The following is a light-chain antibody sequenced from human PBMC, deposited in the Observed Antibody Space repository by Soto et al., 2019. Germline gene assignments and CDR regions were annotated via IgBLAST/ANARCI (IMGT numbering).Light chain of an antibody. CDR3: GTWDSSLSAV. Sequence: QSVLTQPPSVSAAPGQTVTISCSGSSSNIGSNYVSWYQHLPGTAPKLLIYDNNKRPSGIPDRFSGSQSGTSDTLGITGLQTGDEADYYCGTWDSSLSAVFGGGTKLTVL. V-gene: IGLV1-51*01. CDR1: SSNIGSNY. J-gene: IGLJ2*01. CDR2: DNN.